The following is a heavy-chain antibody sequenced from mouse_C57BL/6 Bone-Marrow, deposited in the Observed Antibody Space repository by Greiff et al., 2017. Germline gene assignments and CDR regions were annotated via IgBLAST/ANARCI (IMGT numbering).Heavy chain of an antibody. V-gene: IGHV5-4*01. CDR3: ARDLGYYGSSLYYYAMDY. CDR2: ISDGGSYT. CDR1: GFTFSSYA. D-gene: IGHD1-1*01. J-gene: IGHJ4*01. Sequence: VKVVESGGGLVKPGGSLKLSCAASGFTFSSYAMSWVRQTPEKRLEWVATISDGGSYTYYPDNVKGRFTISRDNAKNNLYLQMSHLKSEDTAMYYCARDLGYYGSSLYYYAMDYWGQGTSVTVSS.